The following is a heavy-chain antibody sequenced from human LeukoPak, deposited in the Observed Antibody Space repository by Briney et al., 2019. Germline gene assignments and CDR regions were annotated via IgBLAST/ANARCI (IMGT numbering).Heavy chain of an antibody. V-gene: IGHV4-4*02. Sequence: SETLSLTCAVSGGSISSSNWWSWIRQPPGKGLEWIGEIYHSGSTNYNPSLKSRVTISVDKSKTQFSLKLSSVTAADTAVYYCARLKGYYYGSGSYSYYYYYMDVWGKGTTVTISS. CDR2: IYHSGST. J-gene: IGHJ6*03. D-gene: IGHD3-10*01. CDR1: GGSISSSNW. CDR3: ARLKGYYYGSGSYSYYYYYMDV.